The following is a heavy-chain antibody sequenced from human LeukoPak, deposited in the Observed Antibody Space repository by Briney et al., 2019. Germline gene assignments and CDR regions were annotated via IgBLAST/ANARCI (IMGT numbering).Heavy chain of an antibody. CDR1: GYTFTSYG. V-gene: IGHV1-18*01. CDR2: ISAYNGNT. J-gene: IGHJ4*02. D-gene: IGHD6-13*01. Sequence: ASVKVSCKASGYTFTSYGISWVRQAPGQGLEWMGWISAYNGNTNYAQKLQGRVAMTTDTSTSTAYMELRSLRSDDTAVYYCARPTTAGTGKTALRHFDYWGQGTLVTVSS. CDR3: ARPTTAGTGKTALRHFDY.